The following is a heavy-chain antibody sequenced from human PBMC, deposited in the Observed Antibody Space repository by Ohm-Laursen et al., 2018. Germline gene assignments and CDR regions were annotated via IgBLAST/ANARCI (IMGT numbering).Heavy chain of an antibody. V-gene: IGHV3-23*01. CDR3: ARDGRWLHEN. CDR1: GFTFNNYA. CDR2: ISTSGDIT. Sequence: SLRLSCAATGFTFNNYAMSWVRQAPGKGLEWVSAISTSGDITNYADSVKGRFTISRDNAKNSLYLQMNSLRAEDTAVYYCARDGRWLHENWGQGTLVTVSS. J-gene: IGHJ4*02. D-gene: IGHD5-24*01.